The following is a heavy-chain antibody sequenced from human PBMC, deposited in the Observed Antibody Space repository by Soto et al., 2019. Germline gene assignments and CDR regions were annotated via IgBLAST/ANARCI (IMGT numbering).Heavy chain of an antibody. V-gene: IGHV4-39*01. D-gene: IGHD4-4*01. Sequence: PSETLSLTCTVSGGSISSSSYYWGWIRQPPGKGLEWIGSIYYSGSTYYNPSLKSRVTISVDTSKNQFSLKLSSVTAADTAVYYCARQDGAISNYGDYYYYGMDVWGQGTTVTVSS. CDR1: GGSISSSSYY. CDR2: IYYSGST. J-gene: IGHJ6*02. CDR3: ARQDGAISNYGDYYYYGMDV.